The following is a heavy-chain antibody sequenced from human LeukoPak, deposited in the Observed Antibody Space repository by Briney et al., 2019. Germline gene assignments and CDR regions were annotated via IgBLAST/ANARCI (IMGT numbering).Heavy chain of an antibody. CDR2: IIPIFGTA. CDR3: ARDYCGGDCYSHY. V-gene: IGHV1-69*13. CDR1: GGTFSSYA. D-gene: IGHD2-21*02. J-gene: IGHJ4*02. Sequence: SVKVSCKASGGTFSSYAISWVRQAPGQGLEWMGGIIPIFGTANYAQKFQGRVAITADESTSTAYMELSSLRSEDTAVYYCARDYCGGDCYSHYWGQGTLVTVSS.